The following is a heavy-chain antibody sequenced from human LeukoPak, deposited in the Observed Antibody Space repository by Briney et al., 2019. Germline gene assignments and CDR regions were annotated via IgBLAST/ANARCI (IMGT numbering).Heavy chain of an antibody. Sequence: SETLSLTCAVYGGSFSGYYWSWIRQPPGKGLEWIGEINHSGSTNYNPSLKSRVTISVDTSKSQFSLKLSSVTAADTAVYYCARGPRQLGYFDWFGLRASWFDPWGQGTLVTVSS. CDR3: ARGPRQLGYFDWFGLRASWFDP. V-gene: IGHV4-34*01. CDR1: GGSFSGYY. D-gene: IGHD3-9*01. J-gene: IGHJ5*02. CDR2: INHSGST.